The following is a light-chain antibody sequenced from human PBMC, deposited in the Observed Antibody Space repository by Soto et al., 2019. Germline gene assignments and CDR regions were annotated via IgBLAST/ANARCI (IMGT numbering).Light chain of an antibody. Sequence: EIVMTQSPATLSVAPGESATLSCRASQSVAANLAWYLQKAGQAPRLLMSGISARATGVPARCSGRGSGTEFTVPISSRESGDVAVYDCQQYKNGRYTLGQGTKLEIK. CDR1: QSVAAN. J-gene: IGKJ2*01. V-gene: IGKV3-15*01. CDR2: GIS. CDR3: QQYKNGRYT.